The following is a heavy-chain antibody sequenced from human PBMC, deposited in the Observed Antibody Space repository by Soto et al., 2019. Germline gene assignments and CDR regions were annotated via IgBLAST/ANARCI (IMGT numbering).Heavy chain of an antibody. CDR3: TSDAPDYYPYFDY. CDR2: ISSSSSTI. Sequence: EVQLVESGGGLVQPGGSLRLSCAASGFTFSSYSMNWVRQAPGKGLECVSYISSSSSTIYYADSVKGRLTSSRDNAKNSLYLQMNSLRAEDTDVYYCTSDAPDYYPYFDYWCQGPLVTVSS. D-gene: IGHD1-26*01. V-gene: IGHV3-48*01. CDR1: GFTFSSYS. J-gene: IGHJ4*02.